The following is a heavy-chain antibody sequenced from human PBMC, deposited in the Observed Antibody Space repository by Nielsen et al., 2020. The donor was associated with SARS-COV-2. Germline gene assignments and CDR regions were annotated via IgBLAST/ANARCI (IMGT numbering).Heavy chain of an antibody. V-gene: IGHV5-10-1*01. J-gene: IGHJ6*03. D-gene: IGHD2-2*01. CDR1: GYSFTSHW. CDR3: ARYASEYYYYYYMDV. Sequence: GEPLKISCKGSGYSFTSHWITWVRQKPGKGLEWMGRIDPSDSYVDYSPSFQGHVAISADKSISTAYLQWSSLKASDTAMYYCARYASEYYYYYYMDVWGTGTTVTVPS. CDR2: IDPSDSYV.